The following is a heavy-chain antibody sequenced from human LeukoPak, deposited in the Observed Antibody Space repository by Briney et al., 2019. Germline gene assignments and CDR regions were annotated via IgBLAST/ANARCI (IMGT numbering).Heavy chain of an antibody. Sequence: GESLKISCKASGYSFTSYWIGWVRQMPGKGPEWMGIIYPGDSDTRYSPSFQGQVTISADMSISTAYLQWSSLKASDNAIYYCASGGNLPFDYWGQGTLVIVSS. D-gene: IGHD4-23*01. CDR1: GYSFTSYW. V-gene: IGHV5-51*01. CDR3: ASGGNLPFDY. CDR2: IYPGDSDT. J-gene: IGHJ4*02.